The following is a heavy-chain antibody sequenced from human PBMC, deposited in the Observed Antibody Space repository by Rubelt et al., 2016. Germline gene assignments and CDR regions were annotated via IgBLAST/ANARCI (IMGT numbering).Heavy chain of an antibody. D-gene: IGHD6-13*01. CDR2: ISAYNGNT. Sequence: QVQLVQSGAGVKKPGASMKVSCKASGYNFTTYGIHWVRQAPGQGLAWMGWISAYNGNTNYAQKFQGRVTMTADTSTTTAYMELRSLRSADTAVYYWARDYIPAGGNFDYWGQGTLVTVSS. CDR1: GYNFTTYG. CDR3: ARDYIPAGGNFDY. V-gene: IGHV1-18*01. J-gene: IGHJ4*02.